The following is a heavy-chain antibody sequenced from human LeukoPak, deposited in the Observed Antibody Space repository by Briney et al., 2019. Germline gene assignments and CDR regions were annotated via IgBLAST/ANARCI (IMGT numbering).Heavy chain of an antibody. CDR1: GFTFSTYA. D-gene: IGHD3-10*01. CDR2: IRYDASDK. J-gene: IGHJ4*02. CDR3: ASYGSGSFPGY. Sequence: PGGSLRLSCVGSGFTFSTYAMSWVRQAPGKGLEWVAFIRYDASDKLHADSVKGRFTISRDNSKNTLFLQMNSLRPEDTAVYFCASYGSGSFPGYRGQGTLVTVSS. V-gene: IGHV3-30*02.